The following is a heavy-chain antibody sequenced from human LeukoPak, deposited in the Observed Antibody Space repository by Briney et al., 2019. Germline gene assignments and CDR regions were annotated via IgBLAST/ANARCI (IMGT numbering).Heavy chain of an antibody. D-gene: IGHD3-10*01. CDR3: ARAPKITMVRGVIFNYFDY. CDR1: GFTFSSYA. Sequence: GGSLRLSCAASGFTFSSYAMHWVRQVPGKGLEWVAVISYDGSNKYYADSVKGRFTISRDNSKNTLYLQMNSLRAEDTAVYYCARAPKITMVRGVIFNYFDYWGQGTLVTVSS. V-gene: IGHV3-30*04. CDR2: ISYDGSNK. J-gene: IGHJ4*02.